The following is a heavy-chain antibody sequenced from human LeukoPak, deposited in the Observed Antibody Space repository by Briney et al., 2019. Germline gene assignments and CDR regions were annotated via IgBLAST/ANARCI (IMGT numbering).Heavy chain of an antibody. J-gene: IGHJ3*02. Sequence: GGSLRLSCAASGFTFSSYEMNWVRQAPGKGLEWVSYISSSGSTIYYADSVKGRFTISRDNSKNTLYLQMNTLRAEDTAVYYCAKPARTDAFDIWGQGTMVTVSS. D-gene: IGHD1-14*01. CDR1: GFTFSSYE. V-gene: IGHV3-48*03. CDR2: ISSSGSTI. CDR3: AKPARTDAFDI.